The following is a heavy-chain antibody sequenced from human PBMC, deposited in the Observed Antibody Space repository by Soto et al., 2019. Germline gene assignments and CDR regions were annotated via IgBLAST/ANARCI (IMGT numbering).Heavy chain of an antibody. Sequence: QVQLVESGGGLVKPGGSLRLSCAASGFTFSDYYMSWIRQAPGKGLEWVSYISSSGSTIYYADSVKGRFTISRDNAKSSLYLQMNSLRAEDTAVYYCARARGVKILWFGELSPYFDYWGQGTLVTVSS. CDR3: ARARGVKILWFGELSPYFDY. J-gene: IGHJ4*02. V-gene: IGHV3-11*01. CDR2: ISSSGSTI. D-gene: IGHD3-10*01. CDR1: GFTFSDYY.